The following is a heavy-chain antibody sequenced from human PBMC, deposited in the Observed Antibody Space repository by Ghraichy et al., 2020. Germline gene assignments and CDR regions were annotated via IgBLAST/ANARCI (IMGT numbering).Heavy chain of an antibody. Sequence: GGSLRLSCAASGFTFISYAMSWVRQGPGQGLEWVSTISGGGDNTYYADSLKGRFTISRDNSKNTLYLQMNSLRAEDTAVYYCAKDKVEGGDPWGQGTLVTVSS. D-gene: IGHD3-16*01. J-gene: IGHJ5*02. CDR2: ISGGGDNT. V-gene: IGHV3-23*01. CDR1: GFTFISYA. CDR3: AKDKVEGGDP.